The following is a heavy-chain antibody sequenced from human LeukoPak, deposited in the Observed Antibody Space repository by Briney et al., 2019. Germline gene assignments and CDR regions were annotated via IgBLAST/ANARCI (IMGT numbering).Heavy chain of an antibody. CDR3: ASSTGYSYGYFDY. CDR1: GFSFSNNE. CDR2: ISRGGGTI. J-gene: IGHJ4*02. D-gene: IGHD5-18*01. Sequence: GGSLRLSCEASGFSFSNNEMNWVRQAPGRGLEWVSYISRGGGTIYYADSVKGRFTLSRDNVQNSLYLRMNSLRAEDTAVYYCASSTGYSYGYFDYWGQGTLVTVSS. V-gene: IGHV3-48*03.